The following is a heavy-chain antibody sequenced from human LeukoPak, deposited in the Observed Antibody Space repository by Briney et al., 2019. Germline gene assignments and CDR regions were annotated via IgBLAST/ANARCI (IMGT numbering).Heavy chain of an antibody. CDR2: IGRDGSTK. Sequence: GGSLRLSCAASGFTFSISGMHWVRQAPGEGLEWVAFIGRDGSTKYYADSVKGRFTISGDSSYNTAYLQMNSLGAEDTAIYYCAKDGEWTFDIWGQGTMVTVSS. J-gene: IGHJ3*02. D-gene: IGHD3-3*01. CDR3: AKDGEWTFDI. V-gene: IGHV3-30*02. CDR1: GFTFSISG.